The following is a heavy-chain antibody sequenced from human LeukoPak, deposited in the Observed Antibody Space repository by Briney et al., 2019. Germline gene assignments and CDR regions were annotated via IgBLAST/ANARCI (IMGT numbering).Heavy chain of an antibody. CDR2: IHYSGNT. Sequence: PSETLSLTCTVSGGSISSYYWSWIRQPPGKGLEWIGYIHYSGNTNYNPSLKSRVSISIDTSKNPFSLQLSSVTAADTAVYYCARDRDSSGLRDFDLWGRGTLVTVSA. D-gene: IGHD3-22*01. CDR3: ARDRDSSGLRDFDL. V-gene: IGHV4-59*01. J-gene: IGHJ2*01. CDR1: GGSISSYY.